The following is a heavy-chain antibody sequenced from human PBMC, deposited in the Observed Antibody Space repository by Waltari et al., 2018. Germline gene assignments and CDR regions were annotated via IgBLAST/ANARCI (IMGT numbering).Heavy chain of an antibody. Sequence: QVQLQQWGAGLLKPSETLSLTCAVYGGSFSGYYWSWIRQPPGKGLEWIGEINHSGSTNDNPSLKRRVTISVDTSKNQFSLKLSSVTAADTAVYYCARIAAAVSDYWGQGTLVTVSS. CDR2: INHSGST. D-gene: IGHD6-13*01. CDR1: GGSFSGYY. J-gene: IGHJ4*02. CDR3: ARIAAAVSDY. V-gene: IGHV4-34*01.